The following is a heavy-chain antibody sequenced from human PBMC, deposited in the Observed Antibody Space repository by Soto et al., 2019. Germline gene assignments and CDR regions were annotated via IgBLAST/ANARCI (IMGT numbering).Heavy chain of an antibody. CDR3: AKTETFNGYYNAFDY. J-gene: IGHJ4*02. V-gene: IGHV3-23*01. CDR2: ISGGGGST. CDR1: GFSFAGYA. D-gene: IGHD3-9*01. Sequence: EVQLSESGGGLVQPGGSLRLSCAASGFSFAGYALTWVRLAPGKGLEWVASISGGGGSTYYADSVKGRFSISIDNSNRMVYLQMGSLTAVDTSVYYCAKTETFNGYYNAFDYWCQGTGVTVSS.